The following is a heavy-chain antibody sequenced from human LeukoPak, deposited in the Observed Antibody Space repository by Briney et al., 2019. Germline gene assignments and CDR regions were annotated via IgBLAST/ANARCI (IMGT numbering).Heavy chain of an antibody. J-gene: IGHJ3*02. CDR1: VGSISSSSYY. CDR2: IYYSGST. V-gene: IGHV4-39*07. CDR3: AREGYYFDGSSSFSAFDT. D-gene: IGHD3-22*01. Sequence: SETLSLTCTVSVGSISSSSYYWGWIRQPPGKGLEWIGRIYYSGSTYYNPSLTSRVTISVDTSKNQFSLNLSSVTAADTAVYYCAREGYYFDGSSSFSAFDTWGQGTMVTVSS.